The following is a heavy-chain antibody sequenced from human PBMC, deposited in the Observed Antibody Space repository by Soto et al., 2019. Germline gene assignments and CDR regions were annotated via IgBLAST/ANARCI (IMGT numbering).Heavy chain of an antibody. V-gene: IGHV1-3*01. D-gene: IGHD6-13*01. CDR2: INAGNGNT. CDR1: GYTFTSYA. CDR3: ARAPGGPGIAEY. Sequence: ASVKVSCKASGYTFTSYAMDWVRQAPGRRLEWMGWINAGNGNTKYSQKFQGRVTITRDTSASTAYMELSSLRSEDTAVYYCARAPGGPGIAEYWGQGTLVTVSS. J-gene: IGHJ4*02.